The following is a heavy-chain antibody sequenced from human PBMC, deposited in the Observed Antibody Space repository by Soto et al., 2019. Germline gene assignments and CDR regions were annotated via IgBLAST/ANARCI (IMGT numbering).Heavy chain of an antibody. CDR2: IYHSGST. D-gene: IGHD2-15*01. Sequence: PSETLSLTCAVSGGSISSSNWWSWVRQPPGKGLEWIGEIYHSGSTNYNPSLKSRVTISVDTSKNQFSLKLSSVTAADTAVYYCARGSVAVVVAATHFGYWGQGTLVTVSS. V-gene: IGHV4-4*02. CDR1: GGSISSSNW. CDR3: ARGSVAVVVAATHFGY. J-gene: IGHJ4*02.